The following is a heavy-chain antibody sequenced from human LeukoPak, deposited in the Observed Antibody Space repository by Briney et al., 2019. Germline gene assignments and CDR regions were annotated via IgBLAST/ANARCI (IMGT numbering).Heavy chain of an antibody. CDR1: GGSISSGDYY. CDR2: IYYSGST. D-gene: IGHD5-18*01. V-gene: IGHV4-30-4*01. J-gene: IGHJ4*02. Sequence: PSQTLSLTCTVSGGSISSGDYYWSWIRQPPGKGLEWIGYIYYSGSTYYNPSLKSRVTISVDTSKNQFSLKLSSVTAADTAVYYCARRQVGRIQLWPDWGQGTLVTVSS. CDR3: ARRQVGRIQLWPD.